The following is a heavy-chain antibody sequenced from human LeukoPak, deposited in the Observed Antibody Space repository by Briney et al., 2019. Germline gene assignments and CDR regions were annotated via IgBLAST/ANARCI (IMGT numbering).Heavy chain of an antibody. J-gene: IGHJ6*02. CDR2: INPNSGGT. CDR3: ARGVGTTGTTLFDRNYYYYGMDV. Sequence: ASVKVSCKASGYTFTSYYMHWVRQAPGQGLEWMGWINPNSGGTNYAQKFQGRVTMTRDTSISTAYMELSRLRSDDTAVYYCARGVGTTGTTLFDRNYYYYGMDVWGQGTTVTVSS. D-gene: IGHD1-1*01. CDR1: GYTFTSYY. V-gene: IGHV1-2*02.